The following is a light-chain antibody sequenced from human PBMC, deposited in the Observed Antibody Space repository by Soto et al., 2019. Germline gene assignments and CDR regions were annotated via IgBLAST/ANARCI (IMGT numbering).Light chain of an antibody. CDR1: QNIVNW. V-gene: IGKV1-5*01. CDR2: GAS. J-gene: IGKJ5*01. Sequence: DIQMTQSPSTLSPSVGDRVTITCRASQNIVNWLAWYQQKPGKAPKLLIYGASTLESGVPSRFSGSGSGTEFTLTITNLQPDDFATYYCLQYNTFSATFGQGTRLEIK. CDR3: LQYNTFSAT.